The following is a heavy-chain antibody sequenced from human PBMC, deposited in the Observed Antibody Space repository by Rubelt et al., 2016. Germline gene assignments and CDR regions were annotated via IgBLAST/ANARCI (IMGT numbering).Heavy chain of an antibody. D-gene: IGHD6-13*01. Sequence: QGQLVESRGGVVQPGRSLRLSCAASGFTFGNYGMHWVRQAPGKGLEWVAVIWYDGSNKYYADSVKGRFSISRDNSKNTLYLQMNSRRAEDTAVYYCARGIIAPTGDTFHYYGMDVWGQGTTVTVSS. CDR1: GFTFGNYG. J-gene: IGHJ6*02. V-gene: IGHV3-33*01. CDR3: ARGIIAPTGDTFHYYGMDV. CDR2: IWYDGSNK.